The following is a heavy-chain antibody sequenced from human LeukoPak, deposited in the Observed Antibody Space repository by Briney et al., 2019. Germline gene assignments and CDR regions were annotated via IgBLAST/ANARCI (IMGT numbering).Heavy chain of an antibody. D-gene: IGHD6-13*01. V-gene: IGHV3-23*01. CDR1: GFTFSTYG. CDR3: AKTWSSIWSYFDY. J-gene: IGHJ4*02. CDR2: ISGSGGST. Sequence: GGSLRLSCAASGFTFSTYGMHWVRQAPGKGLEWVSAISGSGGSTYYADSVKGRFTISRDNSQNTLYLQMNSLRGEDTAVYYCAKTWSSIWSYFDYWGQGTLVTVSS.